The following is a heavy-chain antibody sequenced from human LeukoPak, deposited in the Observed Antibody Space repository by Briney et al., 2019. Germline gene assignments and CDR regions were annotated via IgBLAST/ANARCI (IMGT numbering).Heavy chain of an antibody. CDR3: ARDASVPRFVEWLFVG. D-gene: IGHD3-3*01. CDR2: IYYSGST. CDR1: GGSISSSSYY. Sequence: SETLSLTCTVSGGSISSSSYYWGWIRQPPGKGLEWIGSIYYSGSTYYNPSLKSRVTISVDTSKNQFSLKLSSVTAADTAVYYCARDASVPRFVEWLFVGWGQGTLVTVSS. V-gene: IGHV4-39*07. J-gene: IGHJ4*02.